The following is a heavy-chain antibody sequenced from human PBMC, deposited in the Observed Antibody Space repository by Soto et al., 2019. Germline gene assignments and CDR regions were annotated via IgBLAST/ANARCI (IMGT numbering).Heavy chain of an antibody. Sequence: EVQLLESGGGLVQPGGSLRLSCAASGFTFSSYAMSCVRQAPGKGLEWVSAISGSGGSTYYADSVEGRFTISRDNSKNTLDLQMNSLRAEDTAVYYCATPLIAVAGSDAFDIWGQGTMVTVSS. CDR1: GFTFSSYA. CDR2: ISGSGGST. V-gene: IGHV3-23*01. J-gene: IGHJ3*02. D-gene: IGHD6-19*01. CDR3: ATPLIAVAGSDAFDI.